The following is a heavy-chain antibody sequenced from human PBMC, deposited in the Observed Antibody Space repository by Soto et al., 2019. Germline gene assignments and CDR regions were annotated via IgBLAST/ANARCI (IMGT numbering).Heavy chain of an antibody. CDR1: GYTLTELS. Sequence: ASVKVSCKVSGYTLTELSMHWVRQAPGKGLEWMGGFDPEDGETIYAQKFQGRVTMTEDTSTDTAYMELSSLRSEDTAVYYCATLTRDPEAHSGWYYYFDYWGQGTLVTVSS. J-gene: IGHJ4*02. D-gene: IGHD2-15*01. CDR3: ATLTRDPEAHSGWYYYFDY. CDR2: FDPEDGET. V-gene: IGHV1-24*01.